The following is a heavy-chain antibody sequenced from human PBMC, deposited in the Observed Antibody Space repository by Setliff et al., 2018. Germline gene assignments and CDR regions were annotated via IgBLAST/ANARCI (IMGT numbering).Heavy chain of an antibody. V-gene: IGHV4-31*03. CDR3: ARARDGIDFDYFDY. CDR1: GDSIRRGDY. J-gene: IGHJ4*02. Sequence: SETLSLTCTVSGDSIRRGDYWSWIRQHPGKGLEWIGYIHHSGETFYNPSLRSRVIISVDMSKNQFSLKVTSLIAADTAVYYCARARDGIDFDYFDYWGRGTPVTV. CDR2: IHHSGET.